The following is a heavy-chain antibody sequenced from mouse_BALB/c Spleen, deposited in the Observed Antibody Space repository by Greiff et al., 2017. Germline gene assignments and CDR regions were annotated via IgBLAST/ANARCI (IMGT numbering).Heavy chain of an antibody. Sequence: EVQLQQSGPELVKPGASVKISCKASGYSFTGYYMHWVKQSHVKSLEWIGRINPYNGATSYNQNFKDKASLTVDKSSSTAYMELHSLTSEDSAVYYCAKGDGNYDAMDYWGQGTSVTVSS. CDR3: AKGDGNYDAMDY. D-gene: IGHD2-1*01. CDR2: INPYNGAT. CDR1: GYSFTGYY. V-gene: IGHV1-26*01. J-gene: IGHJ4*01.